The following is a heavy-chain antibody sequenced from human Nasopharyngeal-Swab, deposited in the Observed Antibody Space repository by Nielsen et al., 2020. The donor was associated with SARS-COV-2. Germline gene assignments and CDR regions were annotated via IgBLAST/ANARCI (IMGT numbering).Heavy chain of an antibody. CDR1: GYTFTSYA. J-gene: IGHJ4*02. D-gene: IGHD3-16*02. Sequence: ASVKVSCKASGYTFTSYAMNWVRQAPGQGLEWMGWINTNTGNPTYAQGFTGRFVFSLDTSVSTAYLQIGSLKAEDTAVYYCARVYDYVWGSYRYGGSRGVDYWGQGTLVTVSS. V-gene: IGHV7-4-1*01. CDR2: INTNTGNP. CDR3: ARVYDYVWGSYRYGGSRGVDY.